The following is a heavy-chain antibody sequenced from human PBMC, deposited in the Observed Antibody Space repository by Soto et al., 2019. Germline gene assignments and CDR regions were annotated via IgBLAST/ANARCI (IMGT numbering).Heavy chain of an antibody. J-gene: IGHJ6*02. CDR2: IYCDDDK. V-gene: IGHV2-5*02. CDR3: ARHTYYYGSGSYPNYYYYGMDV. Sequence: ITLKESGPTLVKPTQTLTLTCTFSGFSLSTSGVGVGWIRQPPGKALEWLALIYCDDDKRYSPSLKSRLTITKDTSKNQVVLTMTNMDPVDTATYYCARHTYYYGSGSYPNYYYYGMDVWGQGTTVTVSS. CDR1: GFSLSTSGVG. D-gene: IGHD3-10*01.